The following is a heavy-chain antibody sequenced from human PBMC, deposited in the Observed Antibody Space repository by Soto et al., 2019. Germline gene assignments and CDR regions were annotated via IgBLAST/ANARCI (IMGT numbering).Heavy chain of an antibody. CDR2: IYYSGST. D-gene: IGHD3-10*01. V-gene: IGHV4-31*03. CDR3: ASRGGWPHHFDY. CDR1: GGSISSGGYY. J-gene: IGHJ4*02. Sequence: QVQLQESGPGLVKPSQTLSLTCTVSGGSISSGGYYWSWIRQHPGKGLEWIGYIYYSGSTYYNLSLKSRVTISVDISKNLFSPKLSSVTAADTAVYYCASRGGWPHHFDYWGQGTLVTVSS.